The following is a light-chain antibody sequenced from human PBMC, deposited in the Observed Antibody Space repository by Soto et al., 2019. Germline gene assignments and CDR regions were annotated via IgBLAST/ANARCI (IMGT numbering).Light chain of an antibody. J-gene: IGKJ1*01. CDR1: QSVSSN. V-gene: IGKV3-15*01. CDR2: GAS. Sequence: EILMTQSPATVSVSPGERATLSCRASQSVSSNLAWYQQKPGQAPSLLFYGASTRATGIPARFSGSGSGTEFTLSIGSLQSEDFAVYYCHQYNKWPRTFGQGTKVEI. CDR3: HQYNKWPRT.